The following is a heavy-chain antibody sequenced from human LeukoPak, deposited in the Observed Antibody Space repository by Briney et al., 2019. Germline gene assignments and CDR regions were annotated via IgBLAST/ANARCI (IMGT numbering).Heavy chain of an antibody. CDR2: IRNDETEI. D-gene: IGHD3-16*02. J-gene: IGHJ4*02. CDR3: AKDGGRYRFDY. Sequence: PGGSLRLSCAAPGFPFNAYNIHWIRRAPGRGLEWVSFIRNDETEIHYADFAKGRFTISRDKSKNSVFLQMNSLRPDDTAVYYCAKDGGRYRFDYWGQGTMVTVSS. V-gene: IGHV3-30*02. CDR1: GFPFNAYN.